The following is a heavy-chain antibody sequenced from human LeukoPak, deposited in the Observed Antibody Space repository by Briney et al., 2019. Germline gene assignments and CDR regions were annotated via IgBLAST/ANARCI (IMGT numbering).Heavy chain of an antibody. D-gene: IGHD6-13*01. CDR1: GFSLSTSGVG. V-gene: IGHV2-5*02. CDR2: IYWDDDK. J-gene: IGHJ4*02. Sequence: SGPTLVNPTQTLTLTCTFSGFSLSTSGVGVGWIRQPPGKALEWLALIYWDDDKRYSPSLKSRLTITKDTSKNQVVLTMTNMDPVDTATYYCARSPGQQLVFWRGYFDYWGQGTLVTVSS. CDR3: ARSPGQQLVFWRGYFDY.